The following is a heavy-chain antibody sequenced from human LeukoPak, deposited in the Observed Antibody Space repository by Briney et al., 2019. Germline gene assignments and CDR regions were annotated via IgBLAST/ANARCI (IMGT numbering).Heavy chain of an antibody. J-gene: IGHJ4*02. V-gene: IGHV4-34*01. Sequence: PSETLSLTCAVYGESFSGYYWSWIRQPPGKGLEWIGEINHSGSTNYNPSLMSRVTISVDTSKNQFSLKLSSVTAADTAVYYCARANIVVVPAAMWLAVAGTPYFDYWGQGTLVTVSS. CDR3: ARANIVVVPAAMWLAVAGTPYFDY. CDR2: INHSGST. CDR1: GESFSGYY. D-gene: IGHD2-2*01.